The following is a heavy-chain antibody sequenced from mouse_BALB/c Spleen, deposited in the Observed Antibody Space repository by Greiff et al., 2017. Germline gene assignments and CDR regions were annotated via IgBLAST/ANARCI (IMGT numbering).Heavy chain of an antibody. Sequence: EVKLVESGGGLVQPGGSRKLSCAASGFTFSSFGMHWVRQAPEKGLEWVAYISSGSSTIYYADTVKGRFTISRDNPKNTLFLQMTSLRSEDTAMYYCAMGDYYRYDGFADWGQGTLVTVSA. D-gene: IGHD2-14*01. CDR1: GFTFSSFG. CDR3: AMGDYYRYDGFAD. V-gene: IGHV5-17*02. J-gene: IGHJ3*01. CDR2: ISSGSSTI.